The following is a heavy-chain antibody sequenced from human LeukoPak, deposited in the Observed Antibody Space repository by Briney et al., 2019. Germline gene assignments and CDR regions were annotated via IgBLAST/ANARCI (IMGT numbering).Heavy chain of an antibody. CDR2: ISGSGNST. V-gene: IGHV3-23*01. D-gene: IGHD6-19*01. CDR3: AKGAGSSGWYPNDY. Sequence: GGSLRLSCAASGFTFSSYAMNWVRQAPGKGLEWVSVISGSGNSTYYADSVKGRFTISRDNSKDTLYLQMNSLRAEDTAVYYCAKGAGSSGWYPNDYWGQGTLVTVSS. CDR1: GFTFSSYA. J-gene: IGHJ4*02.